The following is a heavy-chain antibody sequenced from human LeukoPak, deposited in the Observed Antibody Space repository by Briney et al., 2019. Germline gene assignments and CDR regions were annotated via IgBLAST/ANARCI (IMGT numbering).Heavy chain of an antibody. CDR1: GFTFSSYA. J-gene: IGHJ4*02. V-gene: IGHV3-23*01. D-gene: IGHD3-10*01. CDR2: ISGSGGST. Sequence: GGSLRLSCAASGFTFSSYAMSWVRQAPGKGLEWVSAISGSGGSTYYADSVKGRFTISRDNSKNTLYLQMNSLRAEDTAVYYFAKHEGLAYYYGSGSLSSLDYWGQGTLVTVSS. CDR3: AKHEGLAYYYGSGSLSSLDY.